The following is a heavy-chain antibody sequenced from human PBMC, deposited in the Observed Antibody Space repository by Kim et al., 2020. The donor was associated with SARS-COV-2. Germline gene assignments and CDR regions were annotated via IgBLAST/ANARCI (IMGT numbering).Heavy chain of an antibody. J-gene: IGHJ4*02. CDR2: INHSGRT. Sequence: SETLSLTCVVYGGSSSNYYWSWIRQPPGKGLEWIGEINHSGRTNYNPSLKSRVTISVGTSKNQFSLNLRSVSAADTAVYYCATRDYWGQGTLVTVSS. CDR3: ATRDY. CDR1: GGSSSNYY. V-gene: IGHV4-34*01.